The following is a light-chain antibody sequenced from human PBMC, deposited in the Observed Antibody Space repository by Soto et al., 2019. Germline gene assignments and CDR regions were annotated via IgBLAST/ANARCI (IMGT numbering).Light chain of an antibody. Sequence: QSVLTQPPSVSGAPGQRVAISCTGSSSNIGAGYDVHWYQQLPGTAPKLLIYGNSNRPSGVPDRFSGSKSGTSASLAITGLQAEDESVYYSEYYDRSLIGHYASVTGTKVPV. CDR1: SSNIGAGYD. CDR3: EYYDRSLIGHYA. CDR2: GNS. J-gene: IGLJ1*01. V-gene: IGLV1-40*01.